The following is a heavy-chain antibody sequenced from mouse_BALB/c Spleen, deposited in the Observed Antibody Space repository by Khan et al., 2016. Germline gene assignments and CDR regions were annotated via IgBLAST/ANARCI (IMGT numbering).Heavy chain of an antibody. J-gene: IGHJ2*01. Sequence: EVKLLESGGGLVQPGGSLKLSCAASGYDFSRYWMSWVRQAPGKGLEWIGEINPDTITIDYAPSLQDKFIISRDKSKNTLYMQLSKVRSEDTALYYCGRCNYVPCSLDYWGQGTTLTVSS. D-gene: IGHD2-1*01. CDR1: GYDFSRYW. CDR2: INPDTITI. CDR3: GRCNYVPCSLDY. V-gene: IGHV4-1*02.